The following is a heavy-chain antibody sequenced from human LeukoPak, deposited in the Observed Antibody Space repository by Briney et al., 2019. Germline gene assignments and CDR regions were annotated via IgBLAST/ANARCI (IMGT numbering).Heavy chain of an antibody. CDR1: GFTFSSYA. V-gene: IGHV3-23*01. J-gene: IGHJ5*02. CDR2: ISGSGGST. Sequence: GGSLRLSCAASGFTFSSYAMSWVRQAPGKGLEWVSAISGSGGSTYYADSEKGRFTISRDNSKNTLYLQMNSLRAEDTAVYYCAKGIAVAGTIWFDPWGQGTLVTVSS. CDR3: AKGIAVAGTIWFDP. D-gene: IGHD6-19*01.